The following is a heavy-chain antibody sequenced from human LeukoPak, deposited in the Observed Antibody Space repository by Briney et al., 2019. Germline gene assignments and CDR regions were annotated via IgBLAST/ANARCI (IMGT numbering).Heavy chain of an antibody. CDR2: IYYSGST. CDR3: ARLSSLAPYNWFDP. D-gene: IGHD6-13*01. J-gene: IGHJ5*02. Sequence: SETLSLTCTVSGGSISSYYWSWIRQPPGKGLEWIGYIYYSGSTNYNPSLKSRVTISVDTSKNQFSLKLSSVTAADTAVYYCARLSSLAPYNWFDPWGQGTLVTVSS. V-gene: IGHV4-59*08. CDR1: GGSISSYY.